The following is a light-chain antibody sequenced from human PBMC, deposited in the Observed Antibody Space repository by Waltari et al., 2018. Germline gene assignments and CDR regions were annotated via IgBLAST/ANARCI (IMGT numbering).Light chain of an antibody. CDR1: SSDVGGYDY. J-gene: IGLJ1*01. CDR2: EVS. Sequence: QSALTQPASVSGSPGQSITISCTGTSSDVGGYDYVSWYQQYPGKAPRLMIFEVSDRPSGVSNRFSGAKSDNTASLTISGLQAEDEADYYCSSYTVSSTLVFGTGTKLIVL. CDR3: SSYTVSSTLV. V-gene: IGLV2-14*03.